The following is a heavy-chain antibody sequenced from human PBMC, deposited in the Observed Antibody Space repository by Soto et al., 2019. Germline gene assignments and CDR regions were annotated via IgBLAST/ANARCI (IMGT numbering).Heavy chain of an antibody. J-gene: IGHJ5*02. D-gene: IGHD3-22*01. CDR3: ARDRPYYYDSSWFPR. V-gene: IGHV1-18*01. CDR1: GYTFTSYG. CDR2: ISAYNGNT. Sequence: QFQLVQSGAEVKKPGASVKVSCKASGYTFTSYGISWVRQAPGQGLEWMGWISAYNGNTNYAQKLQGRVTMTTDTSTSTGYMELRSLRSDDTAVYYSARDRPYYYDSSWFPRWGQGTLVTVSS.